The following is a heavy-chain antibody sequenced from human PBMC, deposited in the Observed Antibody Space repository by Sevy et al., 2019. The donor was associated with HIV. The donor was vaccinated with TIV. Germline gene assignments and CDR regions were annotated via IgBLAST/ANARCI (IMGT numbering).Heavy chain of an antibody. J-gene: IGHJ4*02. D-gene: IGHD3-22*01. CDR2: FDPEDGDPEDGET. V-gene: IGHV1-24*01. Sequence: ASVKVSCTVSGYTLTKLSMHWVRQAPGKGPEWLGTFDPEDGDPEDGETVYAQKFQDRVIMTDDISTVTAYMELSSLTSEDTAVYYCATTKDYYDSSGYPFDDWGQGTLVTVSS. CDR3: ATTKDYYDSSGYPFDD. CDR1: GYTLTKLS.